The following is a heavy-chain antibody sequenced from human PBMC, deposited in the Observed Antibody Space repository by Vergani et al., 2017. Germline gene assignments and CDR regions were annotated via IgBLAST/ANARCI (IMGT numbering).Heavy chain of an antibody. D-gene: IGHD3-10*01. J-gene: IGHJ5*02. CDR2: IRWYSNSI. CDR1: GFTFAGYA. V-gene: IGHV3-9*01. CDR3: AKDLGTSAGGGWFDP. Sequence: EVQLEESGGGLVLPGRFLRLSCVAFGFTFAGYAMHWVRQAPGKGLEWVPGIRWYSNSIGYADSVKGRFTISRDNAKNSLYLQMNSLRAEDTALYYCAKDLGTSAGGGWFDPWGQGTLVTVSS.